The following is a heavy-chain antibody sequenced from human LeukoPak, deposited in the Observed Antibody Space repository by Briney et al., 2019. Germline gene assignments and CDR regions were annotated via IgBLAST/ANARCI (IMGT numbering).Heavy chain of an antibody. Sequence: SETLSLTCSVSGGSISNYYWSWIRQPPGKGLEWIGYIYYSGSTNYNPSLKSRVTISVDTSKNQFSLKLSSVTAADTAVYYCARHGDYYDSSGYYYDAFDIWGQGTMVTVSS. J-gene: IGHJ3*02. CDR3: ARHGDYYDSSGYYYDAFDI. CDR2: IYYSGST. V-gene: IGHV4-59*08. CDR1: GGSISNYY. D-gene: IGHD3-22*01.